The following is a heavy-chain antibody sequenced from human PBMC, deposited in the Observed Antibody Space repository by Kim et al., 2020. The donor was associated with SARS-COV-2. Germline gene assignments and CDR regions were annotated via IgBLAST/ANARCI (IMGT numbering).Heavy chain of an antibody. CDR1: GFTFSSYW. D-gene: IGHD6-13*01. V-gene: IGHV3-74*01. Sequence: GGSLRLSCEASGFTFSSYWMNWVRQGPGKGLVWVSRIKSDGSDTHYADSVQGRFTISRDNAKNTLHLQLNSLGVEDTAIYYCAIGSFQQGFDPCGQGTLVTVSS. CDR3: AIGSFQQGFDP. J-gene: IGHJ5*02. CDR2: IKSDGSDT.